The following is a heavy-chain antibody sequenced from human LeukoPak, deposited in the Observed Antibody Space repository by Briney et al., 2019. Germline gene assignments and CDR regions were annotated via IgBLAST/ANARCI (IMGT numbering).Heavy chain of an antibody. CDR3: ATIAARPVGLRANNFDL. CDR1: GDSISSDYY. CDR2: IYYGGTT. J-gene: IGHJ4*02. V-gene: IGHV4-31*03. Sequence: SQTLSLTCTVSGDSISSDYYWSWFRQHPGKGLEWIAYIYYGGTTYYNPSLESRVSISVDTSKNQFSLSLTSVTAADTAVYYCATIAARPVGLRANNFDLWGQGTLVTVSS. D-gene: IGHD6-6*01.